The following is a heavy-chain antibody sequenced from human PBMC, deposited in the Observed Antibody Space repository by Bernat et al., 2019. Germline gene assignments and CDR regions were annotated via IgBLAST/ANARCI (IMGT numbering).Heavy chain of an antibody. J-gene: IGHJ4*02. D-gene: IGHD1-20*01. CDR1: GFTFSSYG. V-gene: IGHV3-33*01. Sequence: QVQLVESGGGVVQPGRSLRLSCAASGFTFSSYGMHWVRQAPGKGLEWVAVIWYDGSNKYYADSVQGRFTISRDNSKNTLYLPMYSLRAEDTAVYYCARRGVTGTRPFDYWGQGTLVTVSS. CDR2: IWYDGSNK. CDR3: ARRGVTGTRPFDY.